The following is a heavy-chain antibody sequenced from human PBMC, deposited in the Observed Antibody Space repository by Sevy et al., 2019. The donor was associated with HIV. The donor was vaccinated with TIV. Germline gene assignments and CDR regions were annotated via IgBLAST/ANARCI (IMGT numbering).Heavy chain of an antibody. CDR3: AGGGALDY. J-gene: IGHJ4*02. CDR1: EFTFRAYW. D-gene: IGHD1-26*01. V-gene: IGHV3-7*01. CDR2: IKQDGSEK. Sequence: GGSLRLSCAASEFTFRAYWMTWIRQAPGKGLEWVANIKQDGSEKYYGDSVKGRFTISRDNAKNSLYLQMNSLRVEDTAVYYCAGGGALDYWGQGTLVTVSS.